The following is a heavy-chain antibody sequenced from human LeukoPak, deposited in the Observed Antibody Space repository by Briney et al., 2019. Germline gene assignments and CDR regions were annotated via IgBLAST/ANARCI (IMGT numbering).Heavy chain of an antibody. V-gene: IGHV1-18*04. J-gene: IGHJ3*02. CDR2: ISVNNGNT. CDR3: AREPATYYDFWSGDAFDI. Sequence: GASVKVSCKASGYTFTSYYMHWVRQAPGQGLEWMGWISVNNGNTNYAQKLQGRVTMTTDTSTSTAYMELRSLRSDDTAVYYCAREPATYYDFWSGDAFDIWGQGAMVTVSS. CDR1: GYTFTSYY. D-gene: IGHD3-3*01.